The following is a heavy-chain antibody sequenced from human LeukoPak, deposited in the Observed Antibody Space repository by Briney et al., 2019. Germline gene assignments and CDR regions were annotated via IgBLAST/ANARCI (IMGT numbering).Heavy chain of an antibody. J-gene: IGHJ4*02. D-gene: IGHD6-19*01. V-gene: IGHV3-64D*09. Sequence: GGSLRLSCSASGFTFRSYVMHWVRQAPGKGLEYVSAISSNGGSTYYADSVKGRFTISRDNSKHTLYLQMSSLRAEDTAVYYCAREVHTLAGACFDYWGQGILVTVSS. CDR2: ISSNGGST. CDR1: GFTFRSYV. CDR3: AREVHTLAGACFDY.